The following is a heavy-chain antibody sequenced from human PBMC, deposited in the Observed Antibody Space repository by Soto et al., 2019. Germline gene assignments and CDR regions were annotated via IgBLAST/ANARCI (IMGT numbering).Heavy chain of an antibody. V-gene: IGHV3-7*04. D-gene: IGHD3-22*01. CDR2: INQDESQK. Sequence: EMQLVESGGGLVQPGGSLRLSCSVSGFTFNNYWLTWVRQAPGKGLEWVANINQDESQKYYADSVKGRFVISRDNIKNSLYLQMNSLRVEDSAIYYCARDETPYIHPCLYDSQQPCYYDSHDCWGQGALVTVSS. CDR1: GFTFNNYW. CDR3: ARDETPYIHPCLYDSQQPCYYDSHDC. J-gene: IGHJ4*02.